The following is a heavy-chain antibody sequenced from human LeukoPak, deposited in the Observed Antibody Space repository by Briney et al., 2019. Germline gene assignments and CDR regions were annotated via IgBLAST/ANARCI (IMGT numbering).Heavy chain of an antibody. V-gene: IGHV4-31*03. CDR1: GGSISSDDHY. CDR2: IYYSGSS. Sequence: SETLSLTCTVSGGSISSDDHYWNWIRHHPGKGLEWIEYIYYSGSSYYNPSLKSRLTISVDTSKNQFSLELTSVTAADTAVYYCARGSYRSGSYNWFDPWGQGTLVTVSS. J-gene: IGHJ5*02. D-gene: IGHD3-10*01. CDR3: ARGSYRSGSYNWFDP.